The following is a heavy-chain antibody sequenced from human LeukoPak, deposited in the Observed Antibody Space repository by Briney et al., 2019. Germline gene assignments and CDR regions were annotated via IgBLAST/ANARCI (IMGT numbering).Heavy chain of an antibody. V-gene: IGHV4-39*07. Sequence: SETLSLTCTVSGSSISGSTYYWGWIRQPPGKGLEWIASIYYSGSAYYNPSLKSRVTISVDTSKNQFSLKLSSVAAADTAVYYCARDILTGYYTKVDDWGRGTLVTVSS. CDR1: GSSISGSTYY. CDR3: ARDILTGYYTKVDD. J-gene: IGHJ4*02. D-gene: IGHD3-9*01. CDR2: IYYSGSA.